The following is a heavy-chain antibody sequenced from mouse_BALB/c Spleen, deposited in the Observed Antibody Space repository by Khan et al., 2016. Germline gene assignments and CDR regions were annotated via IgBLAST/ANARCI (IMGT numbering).Heavy chain of an antibody. D-gene: IGHD2-10*02. CDR2: INPSNGYA. V-gene: IGHV1-4*02. Sequence: QVQLQESAAELARPGASVKMSCKASGYTFTSYSIHWIKQRPGQDLEWIGYINPSNGYADCSQNFKDKTTLTADRSSSTVYMQLNSLTSEDSAVYDCTWYGKYGFAYWGQGTLVTVSA. CDR1: GYTFTSYS. CDR3: TWYGKYGFAY. J-gene: IGHJ3*01.